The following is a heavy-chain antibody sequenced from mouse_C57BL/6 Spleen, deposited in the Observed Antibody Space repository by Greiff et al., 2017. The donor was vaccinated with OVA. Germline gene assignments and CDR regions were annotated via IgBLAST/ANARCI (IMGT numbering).Heavy chain of an antibody. V-gene: IGHV1-5*01. CDR3: TRGGGYPYAY. J-gene: IGHJ3*01. CDR1: GYTFTSYW. D-gene: IGHD1-1*02. Sequence: VQLKQSGTVLARPGASVKMSCKTSGYTFTSYWMHWVKQRPGQGLEWIGAIYPGNSDTSYNQKFKGKATLTADTSASTAYMERSSLTNEDSAVYYCTRGGGYPYAYWGQGTLVTVSA. CDR2: IYPGNSDT.